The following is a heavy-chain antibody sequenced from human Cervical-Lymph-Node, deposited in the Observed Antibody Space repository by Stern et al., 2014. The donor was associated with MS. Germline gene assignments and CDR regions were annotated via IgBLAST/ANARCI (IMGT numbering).Heavy chain of an antibody. V-gene: IGHV3-74*01. CDR2: IHTDGRST. CDR1: GFTFSSYW. D-gene: IGHD6-13*01. CDR3: ARGTVAAAGTDY. J-gene: IGHJ4*02. Sequence: EVQLVESGGGLVQPGGSLRLSCAASGFTFSSYWMHWVRQAPGKGLAWVSRIHTDGRSTYNADSVKGRFTISRDNAKNTLYLRMNSLRVEDTAVYYCARGTVAAAGTDYWGQGTLVTVSS.